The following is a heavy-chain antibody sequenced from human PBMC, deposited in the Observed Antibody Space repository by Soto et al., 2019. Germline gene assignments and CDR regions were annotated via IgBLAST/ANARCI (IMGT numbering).Heavy chain of an antibody. CDR1: GFTFSSYG. J-gene: IGHJ4*02. D-gene: IGHD6-19*01. CDR3: AKDLHSSGWYSSPFYFDY. V-gene: IGHV3-30*18. Sequence: PGGSLRLSCAASGFTFSSYGMHWVRQAPGKGLEWVAVISYDGSNKYYADSVKGRFTISRDNSKNTLYLQMNSLRAEDTAVYYCAKDLHSSGWYSSPFYFDYWGQGTLVTVSS. CDR2: ISYDGSNK.